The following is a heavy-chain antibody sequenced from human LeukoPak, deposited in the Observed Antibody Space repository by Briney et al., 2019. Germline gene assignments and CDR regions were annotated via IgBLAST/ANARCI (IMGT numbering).Heavy chain of an antibody. CDR1: GGSISSYY. J-gene: IGHJ3*02. Sequence: PSETLSLTCTVSGGSISSYYWSWIRQPPGKGLERIGYIYYSGSTNYNPSLKSRVTISVDTSKNQFSLKLSSVTAADTAVYYCASTRVGATTPDAFDIWGQGTMVTVSS. CDR3: ASTRVGATTPDAFDI. CDR2: IYYSGST. D-gene: IGHD1-26*01. V-gene: IGHV4-59*01.